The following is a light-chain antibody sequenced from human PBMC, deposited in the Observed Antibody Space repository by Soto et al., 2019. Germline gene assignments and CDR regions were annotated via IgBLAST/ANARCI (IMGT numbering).Light chain of an antibody. Sequence: QPVLTQPPSVSGAPGQRVTISCTGSSSNIGAGYDVHWYQQLPGTAPKLLIYGNSNRPSGVPDRFSSSKSGTSASLAITGLQAEDEADYYCQSYDSSLSGCVFGTGTKVTVL. J-gene: IGLJ1*01. V-gene: IGLV1-40*01. CDR2: GNS. CDR1: SSNIGAGYD. CDR3: QSYDSSLSGCV.